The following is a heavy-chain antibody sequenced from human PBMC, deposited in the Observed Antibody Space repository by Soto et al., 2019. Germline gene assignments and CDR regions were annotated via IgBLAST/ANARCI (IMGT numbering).Heavy chain of an antibody. D-gene: IGHD5-18*01. J-gene: IGHJ3*02. Sequence: SETLSLTCAVYGGSFSGYYWSWIRQPPGKGLEWIGEINHSGSTNYNLSLKSRVTISVDTSKNQFSLKLSSVTAADTAVYYCARGGSWIQLWLLNRNAFDIWGQGTMVTVSS. CDR3: ARGGSWIQLWLLNRNAFDI. V-gene: IGHV4-34*01. CDR2: INHSGST. CDR1: GGSFSGYY.